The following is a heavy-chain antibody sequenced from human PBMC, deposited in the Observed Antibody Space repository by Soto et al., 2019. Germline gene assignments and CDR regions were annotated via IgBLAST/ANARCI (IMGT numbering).Heavy chain of an antibody. D-gene: IGHD3-22*01. CDR3: AHRPDYYDSSGYYSSPYYFDY. Sequence: QITLKESGPTLVKPTQTLTLTCTFSGISLSTSGVGVGWIRQPPGKALEWLALIYWNDDKRYSPSLKSRLTITKDTSKNQVVLTMTNMDPVDTATYYCAHRPDYYDSSGYYSSPYYFDYWGQGTLVTVSS. CDR2: IYWNDDK. CDR1: GISLSTSGVG. J-gene: IGHJ4*02. V-gene: IGHV2-5*01.